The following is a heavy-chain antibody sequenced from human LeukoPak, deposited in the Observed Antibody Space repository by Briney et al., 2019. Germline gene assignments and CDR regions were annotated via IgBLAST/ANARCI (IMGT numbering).Heavy chain of an antibody. J-gene: IGHJ4*02. CDR1: GFTFSSYA. D-gene: IGHD3-3*01. V-gene: IGHV3-23*01. CDR2: ISGSGGST. Sequence: PGGSLRLSCAASGFTFSSYAMSWVRQAPGKGLEWVSAISGSGGSTYYADSVKGRFTISRDNSMNTLYLQMNSLRAEDTAVYYCAKDSPSYYDFWSGYSEHYFDYWGQGTLVTVSS. CDR3: AKDSPSYYDFWSGYSEHYFDY.